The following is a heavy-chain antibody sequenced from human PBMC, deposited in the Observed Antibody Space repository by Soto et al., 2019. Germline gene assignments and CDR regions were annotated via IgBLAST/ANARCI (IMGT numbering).Heavy chain of an antibody. D-gene: IGHD3-9*01. V-gene: IGHV1-8*01. J-gene: IGHJ4*02. CDR3: ARDLPDPYYDILSGGY. CDR1: GYTFTSYD. CDR2: MNPNSGNT. Sequence: GASVKVSCKASGYTFTSYDINWVRQATGQGLEWMGWMNPNSGNTGYAQKFQGRVTMTRNTSISTAYMELSSLRSEDTAVYYCARDLPDPYYDILSGGYWGQGTLVTVSS.